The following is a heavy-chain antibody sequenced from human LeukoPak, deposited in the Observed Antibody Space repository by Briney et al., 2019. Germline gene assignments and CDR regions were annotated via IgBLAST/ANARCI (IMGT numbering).Heavy chain of an antibody. D-gene: IGHD2-8*01. J-gene: IGHJ4*02. CDR2: ISDDGTYT. CDR1: GFTFSTFG. V-gene: IGHV3-30*18. CDR3: AKSGGYCTNGICYHFDY. Sequence: GGSLRLPCAASGFTFSTFGMHWVRQAPGKGLEWVAVISDDGTYTYYIDSVKGRFTISRDNSKNTLFLQMNGLRAEDTAVYYCAKSGGYCTNGICYHFDYWGQGTLVTVSS.